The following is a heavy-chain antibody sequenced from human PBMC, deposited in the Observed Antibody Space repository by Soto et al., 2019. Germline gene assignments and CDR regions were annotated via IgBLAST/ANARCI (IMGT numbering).Heavy chain of an antibody. CDR1: GFTFSSYW. CDR3: ERVKTYGRCGSCESLDAFDI. D-gene: IGHD2-15*01. V-gene: IGHV3-7*03. J-gene: IGHJ3*02. Sequence: PGGSLRLSCAASGFTFSSYWMSWVRQAPGKGLEWVANIKQDGSEKYYVDSVKGRFTISRDNAKNSLYLQMNSLRAEDTAVYYYERVKTYGRCGSCESLDAFDIWGQGTMGSDS. CDR2: IKQDGSEK.